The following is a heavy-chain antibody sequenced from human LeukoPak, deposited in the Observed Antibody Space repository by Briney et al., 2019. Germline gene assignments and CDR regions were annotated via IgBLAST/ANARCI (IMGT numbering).Heavy chain of an antibody. D-gene: IGHD2-2*01. Sequence: ASVKVSCKASGYTFSGYYMHWVRQAPGQGLEWMGWINPDTGATDIAQKFQGRVTMTRDTSISAAYMELSRLRSDDTAVYYCTRDHCSYINCYEDYYYGMDVWGQGTTVTVSS. CDR2: INPDTGAT. V-gene: IGHV1-2*02. CDR1: GYTFSGYY. J-gene: IGHJ6*02. CDR3: TRDHCSYINCYEDYYYGMDV.